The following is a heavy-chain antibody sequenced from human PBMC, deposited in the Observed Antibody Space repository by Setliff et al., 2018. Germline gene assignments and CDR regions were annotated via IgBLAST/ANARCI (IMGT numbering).Heavy chain of an antibody. D-gene: IGHD3-22*01. CDR1: GFTFTSSA. J-gene: IGHJ6*02. CDR2: IVVGSGNT. V-gene: IGHV1-58*02. CDR3: AKNLLPNYYDSSGYYEEATYGMDV. Sequence: KVSCKASGFTFTSSAMQWVRQARGQRLEWIGWIVVGSGNTNYAQKFQERVTITRDMSTSTAYMGLSSLRSEDTAVYYCAKNLLPNYYDSSGYYEEATYGMDVWGQGTTVTVSS.